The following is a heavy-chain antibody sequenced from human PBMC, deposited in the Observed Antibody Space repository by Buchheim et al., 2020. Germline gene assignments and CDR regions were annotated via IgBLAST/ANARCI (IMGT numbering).Heavy chain of an antibody. D-gene: IGHD6-13*01. Sequence: QVQLQESGPGLVKPSQTLSLTCTVSGGSISSGSYYWSWIRQPAGKGLEWIGRIYTSGSTNYNPSLKSRVTISVDTSKNQFSLKLSSVTAADTAVYYCARSEAIVGAAAGYFDYWGQGTL. CDR2: IYTSGST. V-gene: IGHV4-61*02. CDR1: GGSISSGSYY. CDR3: ARSEAIVGAAAGYFDY. J-gene: IGHJ4*02.